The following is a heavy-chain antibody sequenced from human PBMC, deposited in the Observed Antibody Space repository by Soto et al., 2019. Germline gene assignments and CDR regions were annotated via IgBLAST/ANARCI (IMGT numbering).Heavy chain of an antibody. CDR3: ARPTDYGDSQFDY. CDR2: INSDGSST. J-gene: IGHJ4*02. D-gene: IGHD4-17*01. CDR1: GFNFSSYW. Sequence: SLRLSCAASGFNFSSYWMHLVRQAPGKGLVWVSRINSDGSSTSYADSVKGRFTISRDNAKNTLYLQMNSLRAEDTAVYYCARPTDYGDSQFDYWGQGTLVTVSS. V-gene: IGHV3-74*01.